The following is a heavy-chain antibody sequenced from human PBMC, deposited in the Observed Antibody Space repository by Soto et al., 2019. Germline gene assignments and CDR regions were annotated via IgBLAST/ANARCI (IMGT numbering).Heavy chain of an antibody. V-gene: IGHV4-59*01. J-gene: IGHJ5*02. Sequence: PSDPLSHTFTVSGGSISPSDWSWIRQPPGQGLEWIGYIYYSGGTNYNPSLKSRVTISVDTSKNQFSLKLSSVTAADTAVYYCARSRLGYCISTSCSPLGWFDPWGQGTLVTVSS. CDR2: IYYSGGT. D-gene: IGHD2-2*01. CDR3: ARSRLGYCISTSCSPLGWFDP. CDR1: GGSISPSD.